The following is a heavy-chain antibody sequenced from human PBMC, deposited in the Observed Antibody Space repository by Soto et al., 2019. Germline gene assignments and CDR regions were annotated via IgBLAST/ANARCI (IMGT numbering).Heavy chain of an antibody. CDR1: GFIFRSYG. D-gene: IGHD3-22*01. Sequence: EVHLVESGGGLVQPGGSLRLSCAASGFIFRSYGMNWVRQAPGKGLEWVSFMSSSSSTIYYADSVKGRFTISRDNAKNSLYLQMNSLRDEDTAVYYCARDVGYYYDSSGYYRFDYWGQGTLVTVSS. V-gene: IGHV3-48*02. CDR2: MSSSSSTI. J-gene: IGHJ4*02. CDR3: ARDVGYYYDSSGYYRFDY.